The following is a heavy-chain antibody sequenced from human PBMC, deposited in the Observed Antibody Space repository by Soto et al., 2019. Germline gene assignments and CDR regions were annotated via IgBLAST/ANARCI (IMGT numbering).Heavy chain of an antibody. CDR1: GFTFSSYA. V-gene: IGHV3-30-3*01. D-gene: IGHD2-8*01. Sequence: QVQLVESGGGVAQPGRSLRLSCAASGFTFSSYAMHWVRQAPGKGLEWVAVISYDGSNKYYADSVKGRFTISRDNSKNTLYLQMNSLRAEDTAVYYCARVGGCTNGVCYMDYYYGMDVWGQGTTVTVSS. CDR3: ARVGGCTNGVCYMDYYYGMDV. J-gene: IGHJ6*02. CDR2: ISYDGSNK.